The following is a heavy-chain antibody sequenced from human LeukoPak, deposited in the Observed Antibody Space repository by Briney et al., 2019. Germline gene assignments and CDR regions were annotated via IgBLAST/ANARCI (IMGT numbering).Heavy chain of an antibody. CDR2: IDPGDSFT. D-gene: IGHD2-8*02. CDR1: GYSFFSNW. Sequence: GESLKISCKGSGYSFFSNWISWGRQMPGKGVEWMGRIDPGDSFTKYRPSLEGRVTISADKSLSTVYLQWSSLKASDTAIYYCARDGGGVSSWVSHWGQGTLVTVSS. J-gene: IGHJ4*02. V-gene: IGHV5-10-1*01. CDR3: ARDGGGVSSWVSH.